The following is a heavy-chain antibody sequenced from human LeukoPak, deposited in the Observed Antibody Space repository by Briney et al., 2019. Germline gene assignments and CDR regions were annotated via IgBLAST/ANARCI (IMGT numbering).Heavy chain of an antibody. J-gene: IGHJ4*02. Sequence: ASVKVSCKVSGYTLTELSMHWVRQAPGKGLEWMGGFDPEDGETIYAQKFQGRVTVTEDTSTDTAYMELSSLRSEDTAVYYCATDLYCSGGSCYSTVGDYWGQGTLVTVSS. D-gene: IGHD2-15*01. V-gene: IGHV1-24*01. CDR3: ATDLYCSGGSCYSTVGDY. CDR1: GYTLTELS. CDR2: FDPEDGET.